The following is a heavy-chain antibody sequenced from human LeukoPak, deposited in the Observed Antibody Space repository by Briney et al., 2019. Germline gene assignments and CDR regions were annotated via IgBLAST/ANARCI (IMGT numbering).Heavy chain of an antibody. CDR3: AGTTIFGVVNRQNAFDI. D-gene: IGHD3-3*01. Sequence: TSETLSLTCTVSGGSISSYYWSWIRQPPGKGLEWIGYIYYSGSTNYNPSLKSRVTISVDTSKNQFSLKLSSVTAADTAVYYCAGTTIFGVVNRQNAFDIWGQGTMVTVSS. J-gene: IGHJ3*02. CDR2: IYYSGST. V-gene: IGHV4-59*01. CDR1: GGSISSYY.